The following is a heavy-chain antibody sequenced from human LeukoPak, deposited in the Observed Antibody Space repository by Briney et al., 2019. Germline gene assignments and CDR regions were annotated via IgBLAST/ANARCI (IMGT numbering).Heavy chain of an antibody. Sequence: PGGSLRLSCAASGFTVSSNYMTWVRQAPGKGLEWVSVIYSGGTSYYADSVKGRFTISRDNSKNTLYLQMNSLRVEDTAVYYCARDRGFGELLRVWGQGTLVTVSS. J-gene: IGHJ4*02. CDR3: ARDRGFGELLRV. CDR1: GFTVSSNY. CDR2: IYSGGTS. D-gene: IGHD3-10*01. V-gene: IGHV3-66*01.